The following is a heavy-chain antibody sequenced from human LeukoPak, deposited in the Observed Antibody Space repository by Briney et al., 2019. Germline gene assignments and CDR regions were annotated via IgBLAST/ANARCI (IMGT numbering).Heavy chain of an antibody. D-gene: IGHD6-19*01. CDR2: INPTGGAT. Sequence: GASVKVSCKTSGYTFTGYFVFWVRQAPGQGPEWMGIINPTGGATTYGQQFQGRVTMTRDMSTSTIYMELSSLRSEDTAVYYCARVGSVAAVGDYWGQGTLVTVSS. V-gene: IGHV1-46*01. CDR3: ARVGSVAAVGDY. CDR1: GYTFTGYF. J-gene: IGHJ4*02.